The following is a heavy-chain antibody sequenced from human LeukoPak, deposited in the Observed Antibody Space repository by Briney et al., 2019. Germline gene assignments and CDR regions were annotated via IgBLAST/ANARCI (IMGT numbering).Heavy chain of an antibody. Sequence: GGSLRLSCAASGFTFSRYSMNWVRQAPGKGLEWVSYIYSSSSTISYADSVKGRFTISGDKAKHSLYLQMNSLRTEDTAVYYCARNRNRYYYHMDVWGKGTTVTVSS. CDR2: IYSSSSTI. CDR3: ARNRNRYYYHMDV. J-gene: IGHJ6*03. D-gene: IGHD1-14*01. V-gene: IGHV3-48*01. CDR1: GFTFSRYS.